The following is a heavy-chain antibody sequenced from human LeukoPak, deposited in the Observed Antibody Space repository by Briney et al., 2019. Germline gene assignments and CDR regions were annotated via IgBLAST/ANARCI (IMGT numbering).Heavy chain of an antibody. CDR3: ARDGPGPYYDSSGHDY. J-gene: IGHJ4*02. V-gene: IGHV3-48*01. CDR1: GFTFSSYS. D-gene: IGHD3-22*01. CDR2: ISSSSSTI. Sequence: GGSLRLSCAASGFTFSSYSMTWVRQAPGKGLEWVSYISSSSSTIYYADSVKGRFTISRDNAKNSLYLQMNSLRAEDTAVYYCARDGPGPYYDSSGHDYWGQGTLVTVSS.